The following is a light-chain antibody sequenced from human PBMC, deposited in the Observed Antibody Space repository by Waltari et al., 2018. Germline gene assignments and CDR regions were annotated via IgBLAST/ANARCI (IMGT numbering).Light chain of an antibody. J-gene: IGLJ3*02. V-gene: IGLV2-14*01. CDR1: TSDLAGYNN. CDR3: CSFTSSSTWV. Sequence: QSALPQPASVSGSPGQSTTISCTGTTSDLAGYNNVTWYQQHPGKAPKLLIYDVNSRPSGVSNRFSGSKSGNTASLIISGLQAEDEADYYCCSFTSSSTWVFGGGTKLTVL. CDR2: DVN.